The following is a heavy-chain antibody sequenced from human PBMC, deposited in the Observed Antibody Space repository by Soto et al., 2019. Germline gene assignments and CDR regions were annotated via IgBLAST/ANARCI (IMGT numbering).Heavy chain of an antibody. D-gene: IGHD3-10*02. V-gene: IGHV1-2*02. J-gene: IGHJ6*02. CDR2: INPKFGDT. Sequence: QVQLVQSGAEVKEPGDSVRVSCEASGYTFTAYYIHWVRQAPVQGLEWMGWINPKFGDTTYAQDFQGRVSMTRDMSISTVYMELSSLTSDDTAIYYCARNMDYYYGRGSGNGHGVWGQGTTVTVFS. CDR1: GYTFTAYY. CDR3: ARNMDYYYGRGSGNGHGV.